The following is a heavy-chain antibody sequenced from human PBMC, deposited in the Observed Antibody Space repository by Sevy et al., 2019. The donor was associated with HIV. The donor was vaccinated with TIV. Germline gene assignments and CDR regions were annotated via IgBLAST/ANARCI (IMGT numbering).Heavy chain of an antibody. J-gene: IGHJ4*02. CDR2: IKQDGSEK. Sequence: GGSLRLSCAASGFTFSSYWMSWVRQAPGKGLEWVANIKQDGSEKYYVDSVKGRFTISRDNAKNSLYLQMNSLRAEDTAVYFCARSEWLRLDYFDYWGQGTLVTVSS. CDR1: GFTFSSYW. V-gene: IGHV3-7*03. D-gene: IGHD5-12*01. CDR3: ARSEWLRLDYFDY.